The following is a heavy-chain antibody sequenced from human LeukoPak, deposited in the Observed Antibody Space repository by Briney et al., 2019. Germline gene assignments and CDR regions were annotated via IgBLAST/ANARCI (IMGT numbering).Heavy chain of an antibody. V-gene: IGHV4-31*03. CDR1: GASFSSGDQY. CDR2: IHPSGTL. D-gene: IGHD3-22*01. CDR3: SRGLDSRKLGY. J-gene: IGHJ4*02. Sequence: SETLSLTCTVSGASFSSGDQYWNWVRQSPGEGLEWIGSIHPSGTLYNNPSLESRVTMSTDTSKNQFSLNLNSVTAADTAVYFCSRGLDSRKLGYWGQGTLVTVSS.